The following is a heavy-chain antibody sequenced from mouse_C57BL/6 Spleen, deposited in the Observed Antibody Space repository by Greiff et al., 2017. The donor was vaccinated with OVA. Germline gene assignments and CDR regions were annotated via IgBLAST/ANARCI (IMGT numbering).Heavy chain of an antibody. CDR3: ARVRIRDYGSSSFDY. D-gene: IGHD1-1*01. CDR1: GFTFSDYY. V-gene: IGHV5-16*01. CDR2: INYDGSST. Sequence: EVMLVESEGGLVQPGSSMKLSCTASGFTFSDYYMAWVRQVPEKGLEWVANINYDGSSTYYLDSLKSRFIISRDNAKNILYLQMSSLKSEDTATYYCARVRIRDYGSSSFDYWGQGTTLTVSS. J-gene: IGHJ2*01.